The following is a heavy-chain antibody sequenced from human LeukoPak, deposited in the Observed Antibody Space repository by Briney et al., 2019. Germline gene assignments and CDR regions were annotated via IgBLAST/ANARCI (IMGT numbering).Heavy chain of an antibody. CDR3: ARHVWSPQRITMIVVAYRGPNAFDI. V-gene: IGHV4-39*01. D-gene: IGHD3-22*01. CDR2: INHSGST. Sequence: SETLSLTCSVSGGSISSSSSYWGWIRQPPGKGLEWIGEINHSGSTNYNPSLKSRVTISVDTSKNQFSLKLSSVTAADTAVYYCARHVWSPQRITMIVVAYRGPNAFDIWGQGTMVTVSS. J-gene: IGHJ3*02. CDR1: GGSISSSSSY.